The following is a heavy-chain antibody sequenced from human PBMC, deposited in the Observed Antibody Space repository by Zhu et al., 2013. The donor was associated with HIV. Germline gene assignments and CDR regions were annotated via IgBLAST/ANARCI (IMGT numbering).Heavy chain of an antibody. V-gene: IGHV1-69*06. CDR3: ARGGSGYDQDWFDP. CDR1: GGTFNNYG. CDR2: NIPMFGTT. J-gene: IGHJ5*02. D-gene: IGHD5-12*01. Sequence: QVQLVQSGAEVKKPGSSVTVSCKASGGTFNNYGINWVRQAPGQGLEWMGGNIPMFGTTSYAQKFQGRVTITADKSTSTAYMELSSLRSEDTAVYYCARGGSGYDQDWFDPWGQGTLVTVSS.